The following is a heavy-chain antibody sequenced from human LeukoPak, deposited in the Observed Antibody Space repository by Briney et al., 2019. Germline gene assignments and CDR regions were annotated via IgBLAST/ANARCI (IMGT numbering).Heavy chain of an antibody. CDR2: ISAYNGNT. Sequence: ASVKVSCKASGHIFNSYGITWVRQAPGQGLEWMGWISAYNGNTNYALKLQGRVTMTTDTSTSTAYMELGSLRSDDTAVYYCARPPQGYSTGKNAFDIWGQGTMVTVSS. V-gene: IGHV1-18*01. CDR3: ARPPQGYSTGKNAFDI. D-gene: IGHD6-19*01. J-gene: IGHJ3*02. CDR1: GHIFNSYG.